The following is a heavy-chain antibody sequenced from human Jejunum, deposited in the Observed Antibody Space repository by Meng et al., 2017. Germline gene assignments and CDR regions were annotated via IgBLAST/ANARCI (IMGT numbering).Heavy chain of an antibody. J-gene: IGHJ4*02. D-gene: IGHD3-16*02. CDR2: IHHSGST. CDR1: GGSISSSDW. CDR3: AREWSGSFRHFDY. Sequence: QLQELGPVLLYASGTLSLTCGVSGGSISSSDWWSWVRQPPGKGLEWIGEIHHSGSTNYNPSLKSRVTISVDKSKNQFSLKLSSVTAADTAVYYCAREWSGSFRHFDYWGQGTLVTVSS. V-gene: IGHV4-4*02.